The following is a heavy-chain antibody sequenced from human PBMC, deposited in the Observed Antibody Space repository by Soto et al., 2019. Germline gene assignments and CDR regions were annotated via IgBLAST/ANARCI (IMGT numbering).Heavy chain of an antibody. J-gene: IGHJ6*02. Sequence: GASVKVSCKASGYTFTSYGISWVRQAPGQGLEWMGWISAYNGNTNYAQKLQGRVTMTTDTSTSTAYMELRSLRSDDTAVYYCAREEGAKHRGAYYYYGMDVWGQGTTVTVSS. V-gene: IGHV1-18*04. CDR3: AREEGAKHRGAYYYYGMDV. CDR2: ISAYNGNT. D-gene: IGHD1-26*01. CDR1: GYTFTSYG.